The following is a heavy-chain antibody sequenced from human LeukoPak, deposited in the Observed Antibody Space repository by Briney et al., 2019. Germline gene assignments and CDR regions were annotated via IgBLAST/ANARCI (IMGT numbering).Heavy chain of an antibody. V-gene: IGHV3-7*01. CDR3: VRDSPGYGAYDFD. CDR1: GFTFSSYW. CDR2: IKEDGSAK. J-gene: IGHJ4*02. D-gene: IGHD5-12*01. Sequence: GGSLRLSCAASGFTFSSYWMSWVRQAPGKGLEWVANIKEDGSAKYYVDSVKGRFTISRDNAKNSLYLQMNNLSAEDTAVYYCVRDSPGYGAYDFDWGQGTLVTFSS.